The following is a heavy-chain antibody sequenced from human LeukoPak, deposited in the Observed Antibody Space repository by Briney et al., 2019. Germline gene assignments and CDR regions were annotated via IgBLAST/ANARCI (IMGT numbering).Heavy chain of an antibody. Sequence: KASETLSLTCTVSAGSISSYYWTWIRQPPGEGLEWIGNAYYSGSTDYNPSLKSRVTISVDMSKNQFPLSLSSVTAADTAVYYCARDVGIAGFDYWAQGTPVTVSS. D-gene: IGHD6-13*01. CDR3: ARDVGIAGFDY. V-gene: IGHV4-59*13. CDR1: AGSISSYY. CDR2: AYYSGST. J-gene: IGHJ4*02.